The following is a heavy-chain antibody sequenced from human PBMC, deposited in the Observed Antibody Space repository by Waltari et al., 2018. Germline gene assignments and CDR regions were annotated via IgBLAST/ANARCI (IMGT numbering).Heavy chain of an antibody. CDR1: GGSFSGYY. J-gene: IGHJ3*02. CDR3: ARAWISLILGATSAFDI. CDR2: INHSGST. V-gene: IGHV4-34*01. Sequence: QVQLQQWGAGLLKPSETLSLTCAVYGGSFSGYYWSWIRQPPGKGLEWIEEINHSGSTNYNPSLKSRVTISVDTSKNQFSLKLSSVTAADTAVYYCARAWISLILGATSAFDIWGQGTMVTVS. D-gene: IGHD1-26*01.